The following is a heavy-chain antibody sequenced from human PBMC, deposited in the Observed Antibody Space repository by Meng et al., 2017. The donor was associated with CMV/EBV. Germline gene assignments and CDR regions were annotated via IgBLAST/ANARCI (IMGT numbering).Heavy chain of an antibody. V-gene: IGHV3-30*02. CDR2: IRFDGSAE. D-gene: IGHD6-13*01. Sequence: GESLKISCAASGFIFSRYGMHWVRQAPGKGLEWLTFIRFDGSAEYYVASVKGRFSISRDNLKNTLYLQMNSLRPEDTAVYYCVKEGGVAAAGKGWFDHWGQGALVTVSS. J-gene: IGHJ5*02. CDR3: VKEGGVAAAGKGWFDH. CDR1: GFIFSRYG.